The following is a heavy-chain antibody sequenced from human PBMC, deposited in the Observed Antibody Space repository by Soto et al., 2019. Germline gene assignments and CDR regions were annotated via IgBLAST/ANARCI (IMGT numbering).Heavy chain of an antibody. CDR2: INPNSGGT. Sequence: GASVKVSCKASGYTFTGYYMHWVRQAPGQGLEWMGWINPNSGGTNYAQKFQGRVTMTRDTSISTAYMELSRLRSDDTAVYYCARVRMVYAAFDPWRQGTLVTVSS. CDR3: ARVRMVYAAFDP. D-gene: IGHD2-8*01. CDR1: GYTFTGYY. J-gene: IGHJ5*02. V-gene: IGHV1-2*02.